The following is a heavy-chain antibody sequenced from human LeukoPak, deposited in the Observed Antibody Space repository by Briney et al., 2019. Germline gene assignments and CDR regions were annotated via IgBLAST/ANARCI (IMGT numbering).Heavy chain of an antibody. J-gene: IGHJ4*02. CDR3: AKGKYYYGSGSYLFDY. D-gene: IGHD3-10*01. CDR1: GFTFSDYY. V-gene: IGHV3-11*01. CDR2: ITSSGSTI. Sequence: GGSLRLSCAASGFTFSDYYMSWIRQAPGKGLEWVSYITSSGSTIYYADSVKGRFTISRDNAKNSLYLQMNSLRAEDTALYYCAKGKYYYGSGSYLFDYWGQGTLVTVSS.